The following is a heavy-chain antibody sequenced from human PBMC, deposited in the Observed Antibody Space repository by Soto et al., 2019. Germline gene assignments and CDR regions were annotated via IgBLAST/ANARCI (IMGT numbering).Heavy chain of an antibody. CDR3: ARASSRRYYLDY. CDR2: IDPSGGST. CDR1: GYTFTSYH. D-gene: IGHD6-6*01. J-gene: IGHJ4*02. Sequence: QVHLVQSGVEVKKPGASVKFSCKASGYTFTSYHMHWVRQTPGQGLEWMGMIDPSGGSTNYAQKFQGRVTMTRDTSTSTVHMDLSILRSEDTALYYCARASSRRYYLDYWGQGILVTVSS. V-gene: IGHV1-46*01.